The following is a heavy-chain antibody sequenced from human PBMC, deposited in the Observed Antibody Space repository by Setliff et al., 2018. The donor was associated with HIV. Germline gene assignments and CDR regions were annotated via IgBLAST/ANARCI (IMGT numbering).Heavy chain of an antibody. J-gene: IGHJ4*02. CDR2: IRSKGYGSAT. CDR3: TRHSTDPWSLLDY. Sequence: GGSLRLSCAASGFTFSGSAMHWVRQASGKGLEWVGRIRSKGYGSATAYAASVKGRFTISRDDSKNTAYLQMDSLKTEDTAVYYCTRHSTDPWSLLDYWGQGTLGTVSS. V-gene: IGHV3-73*01. CDR1: GFTFSGSA. D-gene: IGHD1-1*01.